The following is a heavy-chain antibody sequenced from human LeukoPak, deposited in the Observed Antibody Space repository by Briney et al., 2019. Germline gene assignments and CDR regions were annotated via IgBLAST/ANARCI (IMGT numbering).Heavy chain of an antibody. V-gene: IGHV1-2*04. D-gene: IGHD6-13*01. CDR2: INPNSGGT. J-gene: IGHJ4*02. CDR3: ARDGVRASSSWSFDY. Sequence: ASVKVSCKASGYTFTGYYMHWVRQAPGQGLEWMGWINPNSGGTNYAQKFQGWVTMTRDTSISTAYMELSRLRSDDTAVYYCARDGVRASSSWSFDYWGQGTLVTVSS. CDR1: GYTFTGYY.